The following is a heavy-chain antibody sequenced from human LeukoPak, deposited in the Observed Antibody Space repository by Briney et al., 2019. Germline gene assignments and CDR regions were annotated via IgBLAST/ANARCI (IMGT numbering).Heavy chain of an antibody. Sequence: SETLSLTCTVSSGSISSYYWSWIRQPAGKGLEWIGRIYTSGSTNYNPSLKSRVTMSVDTSKNQFSLKLSSVTAADTAVYYCARDGGNYRKRHNWFDPWGQGTLVTVSS. D-gene: IGHD1-7*01. J-gene: IGHJ5*02. CDR3: ARDGGNYRKRHNWFDP. CDR2: IYTSGST. V-gene: IGHV4-4*07. CDR1: SGSISSYY.